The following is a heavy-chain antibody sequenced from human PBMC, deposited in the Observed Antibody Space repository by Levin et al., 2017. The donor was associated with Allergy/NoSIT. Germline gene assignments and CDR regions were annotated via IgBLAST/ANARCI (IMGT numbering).Heavy chain of an antibody. Sequence: PGGSLRLSCAASGFSFSTYWMTWVRQAPGKGLEWVANIKQDGSEKNYVDSVKGRFTISRDNAKNSLYLQMNSLRAEDTAVYYCARDSALYSSGSYYYWGQGTLVTVSS. CDR3: ARDSALYSSGSYYY. CDR2: IKQDGSEK. J-gene: IGHJ4*02. CDR1: GFSFSTYW. D-gene: IGHD3-10*01. V-gene: IGHV3-7*04.